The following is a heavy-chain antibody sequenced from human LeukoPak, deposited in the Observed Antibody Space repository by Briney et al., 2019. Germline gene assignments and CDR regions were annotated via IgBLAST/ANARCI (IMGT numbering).Heavy chain of an antibody. J-gene: IGHJ5*02. D-gene: IGHD3-9*01. Sequence: SEALSLTCTVSGGSISIGDYYWSWIRQPPGKGLEWVGYISYSGRTSYNPSLKSRVTISVDASKNQFSLTLSSVTAADTAVYYCARHGRYYDILTGYYYWFDPWGQGTLVTVSS. V-gene: IGHV4-30-4*08. CDR2: ISYSGRT. CDR1: GGSISIGDYY. CDR3: ARHGRYYDILTGYYYWFDP.